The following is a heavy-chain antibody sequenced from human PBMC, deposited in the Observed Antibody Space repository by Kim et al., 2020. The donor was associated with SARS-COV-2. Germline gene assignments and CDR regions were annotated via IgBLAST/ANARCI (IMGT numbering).Heavy chain of an antibody. Sequence: VRGRFTISRDNSKNTLYLQMTSMRAEDTAVYYCAKSPNYDSSGYSLYFDYWGQGTLVTASP. J-gene: IGHJ4*02. V-gene: IGHV3-23*01. D-gene: IGHD3-22*01. CDR3: AKSPNYDSSGYSLYFDY.